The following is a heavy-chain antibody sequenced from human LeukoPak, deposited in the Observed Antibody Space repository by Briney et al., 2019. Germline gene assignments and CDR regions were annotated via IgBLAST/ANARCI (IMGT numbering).Heavy chain of an antibody. CDR2: ISYDGTNK. V-gene: IGHV3-30*04. D-gene: IGHD1-14*01. CDR1: GFTFSSCA. CDR3: AKGMSGEPSFYGMDV. Sequence: GGSLRLSCAASGFTFSSCAMHWVRQPPGKGLEWVAVISYDGTNKYYADSVKGRFTISRDNSKNTLYLQMNSLRVEDTAVFYCAKGMSGEPSFYGMDVWGQGTTVTVSS. J-gene: IGHJ6*02.